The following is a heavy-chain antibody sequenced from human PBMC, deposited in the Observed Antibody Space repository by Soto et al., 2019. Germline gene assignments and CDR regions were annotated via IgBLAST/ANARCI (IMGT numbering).Heavy chain of an antibody. Sequence: GGSLRLSCAASGFTFSDYYIHWIRRAPGKGLEWISYISGNGEIIQYAASARGRFTISRDNAENSVYLEMDSLRAEDTALYYCARDVDADFRTDFEYWGRGTLVTVSS. CDR1: GFTFSDYY. D-gene: IGHD4-17*01. J-gene: IGHJ4*02. V-gene: IGHV3-11*01. CDR3: ARDVDADFRTDFEY. CDR2: ISGNGEII.